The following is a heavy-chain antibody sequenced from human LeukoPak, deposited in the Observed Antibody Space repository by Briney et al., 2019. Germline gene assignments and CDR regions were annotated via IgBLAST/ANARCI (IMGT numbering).Heavy chain of an antibody. CDR2: ISHSGST. V-gene: IGHV4-59*06. D-gene: IGHD2-2*01. CDR3: ARYYCGSSTCPGVDY. J-gene: IGHJ4*02. CDR1: GGSISSYY. Sequence: SETLSLTCTVSGGSISSYYWTWIRQHPGEGLEWIGYISHSGSTYYNPSLKSRVTISVDTSKNHFSLQLNSVTAADTAMYYCARYYCGSSTCPGVDYWGRGTLVTVSS.